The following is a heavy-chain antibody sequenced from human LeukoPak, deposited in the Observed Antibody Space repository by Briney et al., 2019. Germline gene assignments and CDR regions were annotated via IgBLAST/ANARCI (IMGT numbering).Heavy chain of an antibody. J-gene: IGHJ4*02. CDR2: ISSSSSYI. CDR3: ASLKGQWLVPTHYFDY. Sequence: GGSLRLSCAASGFTFSSYSMNWVRQAPGKGLEWVSSISSSSSYIYYADSVKGRFTISRDNAKNSLYLQMNSLRAEDTAVYYCASLKGQWLVPTHYFDYWGQGTLVTVSS. D-gene: IGHD6-19*01. CDR1: GFTFSSYS. V-gene: IGHV3-21*01.